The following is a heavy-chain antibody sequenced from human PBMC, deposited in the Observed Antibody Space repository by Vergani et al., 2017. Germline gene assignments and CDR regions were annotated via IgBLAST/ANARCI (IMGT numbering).Heavy chain of an antibody. D-gene: IGHD6-19*01. J-gene: IGHJ6*03. CDR2: IYSGGSST. CDR1: GFTFSSYA. Sequence: EVQLVESGGGLVKPGGSLRLSCAASGFTFSSYAMSWVRQAPGKGLEWVSVIYSGGSSTYYADSVKGRFTISRDNSKNTLYLQMNSLRAEDTAVYYCAKENRIAVAGTGYYYYMDVWGKGTTVTVSS. V-gene: IGHV3-23*03. CDR3: AKENRIAVAGTGYYYYMDV.